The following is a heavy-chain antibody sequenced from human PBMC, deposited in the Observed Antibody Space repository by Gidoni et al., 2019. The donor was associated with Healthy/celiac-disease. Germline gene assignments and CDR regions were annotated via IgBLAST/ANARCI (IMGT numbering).Heavy chain of an antibody. Sequence: EVQLVVSGGGLVQPGGSLRLSCAAPGLPFRSHGMGWVRQAPGKGLGWVANIKQDGSEKYYVDSVKGRFTISRDNAKNSLYLQMNSLRAEDTAVYYCARVGSSDYDYVWGSYRIEVYYFDYWGQGTLVTVSS. D-gene: IGHD3-16*02. V-gene: IGHV3-7*03. J-gene: IGHJ4*02. CDR3: ARVGSSDYDYVWGSYRIEVYYFDY. CDR2: IKQDGSEK. CDR1: GLPFRSHG.